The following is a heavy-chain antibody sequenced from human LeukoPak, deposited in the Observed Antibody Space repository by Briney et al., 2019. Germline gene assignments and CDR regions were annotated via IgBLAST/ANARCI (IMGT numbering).Heavy chain of an antibody. J-gene: IGHJ6*02. D-gene: IGHD1-1*01. CDR2: ISYDGSNK. CDR3: AKSHWNDNLYGMDV. Sequence: PGGSLRLSCAASGFTFSSYGMHWVRQAPGKGLEWVAVISYDGSNKYYADSVKGRFTISRDNSKNTLYLQMNSLRAEDTAVYYCAKSHWNDNLYGMDVWGQGTTVTVSS. CDR1: GFTFSSYG. V-gene: IGHV3-30*18.